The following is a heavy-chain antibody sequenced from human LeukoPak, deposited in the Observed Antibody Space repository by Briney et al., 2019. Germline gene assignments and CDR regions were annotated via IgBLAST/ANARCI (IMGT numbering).Heavy chain of an antibody. V-gene: IGHV1-2*02. J-gene: IGHJ6*03. Sequence: AASVKVSCKASGYTFTGYYMHWVRQAPGQGLEWMAWINPNSGGTNYAQKFQGRVTMTRDTSISTAYMELSRLRSDDTAVYYCAQSSGGDYYYMDVWGKGTTVTVSS. CDR3: AQSSGGDYYYMDV. CDR1: GYTFTGYY. CDR2: INPNSGGT. D-gene: IGHD6-19*01.